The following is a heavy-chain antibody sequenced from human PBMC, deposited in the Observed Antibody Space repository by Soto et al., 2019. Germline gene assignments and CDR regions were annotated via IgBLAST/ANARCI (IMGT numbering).Heavy chain of an antibody. J-gene: IGHJ3*02. CDR2: INPSGGST. Sequence: QVQLVQSGAEVKKPGASVKVSCKASGYTFTSYYMHWVRQAPGQGLGWMGIINPSGGSTSYAQKFQGRVTMTRDTSTSTVYMELSSLRSEDTAVYYCASSSPGSRTLMDIWGQGTMVTVSS. D-gene: IGHD6-13*01. CDR1: GYTFTSYY. CDR3: ASSSPGSRTLMDI. V-gene: IGHV1-46*03.